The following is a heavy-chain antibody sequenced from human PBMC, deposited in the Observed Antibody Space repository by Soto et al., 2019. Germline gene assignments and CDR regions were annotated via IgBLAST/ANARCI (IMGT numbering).Heavy chain of an antibody. CDR2: INPSGGST. J-gene: IGHJ6*02. V-gene: IGHV1-46*01. D-gene: IGHD6-19*01. Sequence: QVQLVQSGAEVKKPGASVKVSCKASGYTFTSYYMHWVRQAPGQGLEWMGIINPSGGSTSYAQKFQGRVTMTRDTSTSTVYMELGSLRSEDTAVYYCARVLIAVAGTSYGMDVWGQGTTVTVSS. CDR1: GYTFTSYY. CDR3: ARVLIAVAGTSYGMDV.